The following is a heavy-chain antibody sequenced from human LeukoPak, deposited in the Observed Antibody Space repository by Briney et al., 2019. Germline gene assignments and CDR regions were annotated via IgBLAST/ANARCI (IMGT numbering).Heavy chain of an antibody. Sequence: PSETLSLTCTVSGGSVSRFYWSWIRQSPERGLEWIGFIYDTGSTNHNPSLKNRVTISRDTAKNQVSLQLSSVTAADTAVYYCARGGYGIAVAGTFDYWGQGTLVTVSS. J-gene: IGHJ4*02. CDR2: IYDTGST. CDR3: ARGGYGIAVAGTFDY. D-gene: IGHD6-19*01. CDR1: GGSVSRFY. V-gene: IGHV4-59*02.